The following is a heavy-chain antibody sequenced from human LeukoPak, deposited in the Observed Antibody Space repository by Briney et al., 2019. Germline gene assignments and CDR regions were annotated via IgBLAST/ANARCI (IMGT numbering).Heavy chain of an antibody. V-gene: IGHV3-30*02. CDR1: GFTFGSYG. D-gene: IGHD3-3*01. Sequence: GGSLRLSCISSGFTFGSYGMHWVRQAPGKGLEWLSFIRNDGSNQYYADSVRGRFTISRDDSENTLFLQMNSLRTEDTAVYYCARGGDFWSAYLPFDYRGQGTLVTVSS. CDR2: IRNDGSNQ. CDR3: ARGGDFWSAYLPFDY. J-gene: IGHJ4*02.